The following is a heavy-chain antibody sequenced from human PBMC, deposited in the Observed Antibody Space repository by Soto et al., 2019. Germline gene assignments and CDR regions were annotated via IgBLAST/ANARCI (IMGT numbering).Heavy chain of an antibody. CDR3: ARETIGTYSGMDV. J-gene: IGHJ6*02. CDR1: GYTFSNYH. V-gene: IGHV1-46*01. D-gene: IGHD3-10*01. CDR2: TNPRSSKT. Sequence: ASVKVSCKASGYTFSNYHIHWVRQAPGQGLDWLGVTNPRSSKTTYAQKFQGRFSMTRDTSTGTVYMELSSLRSEDTAVYYCARETIGTYSGMDVWGPGTTVTVSS.